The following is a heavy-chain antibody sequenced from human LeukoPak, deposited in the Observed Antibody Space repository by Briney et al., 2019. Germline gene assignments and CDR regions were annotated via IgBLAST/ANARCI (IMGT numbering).Heavy chain of an antibody. D-gene: IGHD6-13*01. CDR1: GFTFSSYW. CDR3: ARAGIAAAGTTYFDY. V-gene: IGHV3-74*01. Sequence: GGSLRLSCAASGFTFSSYWMHWVRQAPGKGLVWVSRINSDGSSTSYADSVKGRFTISRDNAKNTLYLQMNSLRAEDTAVYYCARAGIAAAGTTYFDYWGQGTLATVSS. J-gene: IGHJ4*02. CDR2: INSDGSST.